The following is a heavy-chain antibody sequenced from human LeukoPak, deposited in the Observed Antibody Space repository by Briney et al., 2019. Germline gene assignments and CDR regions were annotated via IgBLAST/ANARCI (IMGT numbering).Heavy chain of an antibody. D-gene: IGHD2-8*01. Sequence: GASVKVSCKASGGTFSSYAISWVRQAPGQGLEWMGGIIPIFGTANYAQKFQGRVTITTDESTSTAYMELSSLRSEDTAVYYCASGPPPYCTNGVCYGGNWFDPWGQGTLVTVSS. CDR1: GGTFSSYA. V-gene: IGHV1-69*05. CDR2: IIPIFGTA. J-gene: IGHJ5*02. CDR3: ASGPPPYCTNGVCYGGNWFDP.